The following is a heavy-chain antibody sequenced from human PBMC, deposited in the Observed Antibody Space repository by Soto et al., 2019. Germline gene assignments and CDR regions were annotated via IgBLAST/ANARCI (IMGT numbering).Heavy chain of an antibody. D-gene: IGHD2-2*01. V-gene: IGHV3-74*01. CDR2: INSDGSST. J-gene: IGHJ5*02. CDR3: ARDRVKSFCSRTSCVARGDWFDP. CDR1: GFTFSSYW. Sequence: GGSLRLSCAASGFTFSSYWMHWVRQAPGKGLVWVSRINSDGSSTSYADSVKGRFTISRDNAKNTLYLQMNSLRAEDTAVYYCARDRVKSFCSRTSCVARGDWFDPWGQGTLVTVSS.